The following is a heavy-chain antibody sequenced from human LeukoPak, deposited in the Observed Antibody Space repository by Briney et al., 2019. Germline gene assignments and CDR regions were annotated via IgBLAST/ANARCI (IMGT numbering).Heavy chain of an antibody. V-gene: IGHV3-53*01. CDR2: IYSGGST. J-gene: IGHJ4*02. D-gene: IGHD5-18*01. CDR1: GFTVSNNY. Sequence: GGSLRLSCAASGFTVSNNYMNWVRQAPGKGLEWVSVIYSGGSTYYADSVKGRFTISRDNSKNTLYLQMNSLRAEDTAVYYCARSGYSYGRIPLWGWGQGTLVTVSS. CDR3: ARSGYSYGRIPLWG.